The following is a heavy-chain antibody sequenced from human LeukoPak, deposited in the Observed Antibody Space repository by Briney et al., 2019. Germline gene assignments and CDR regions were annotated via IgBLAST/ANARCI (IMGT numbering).Heavy chain of an antibody. D-gene: IGHD1-7*01. Sequence: SETLSLTCAVYGGSFSGYYWSWIRQPPGKGLEWIGEINHSGSTNYNPSLKSRVTISVDTSKNQFSLKLSSVTAADTAVYYCARHYRWAWNLPFDYWGQGTLVTVSS. J-gene: IGHJ4*02. V-gene: IGHV4-34*01. CDR1: GGSFSGYY. CDR2: INHSGST. CDR3: ARHYRWAWNLPFDY.